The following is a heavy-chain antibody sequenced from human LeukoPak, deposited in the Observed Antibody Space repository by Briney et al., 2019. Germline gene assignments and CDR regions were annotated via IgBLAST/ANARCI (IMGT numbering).Heavy chain of an antibody. CDR3: ARVLTMIVVA. Sequence: SETLSLTCTVSGGSISSGGYYWSWIRQHPGKGLEWIGYIYYSGSTYYNPSLKSRVTISVDTSKNQFSLKLSSVTAADTAVYYCARVLTMIVVAWGQGTLVTVSS. CDR1: GGSISSGGYY. V-gene: IGHV4-31*03. D-gene: IGHD3-22*01. CDR2: IYYSGST. J-gene: IGHJ5*02.